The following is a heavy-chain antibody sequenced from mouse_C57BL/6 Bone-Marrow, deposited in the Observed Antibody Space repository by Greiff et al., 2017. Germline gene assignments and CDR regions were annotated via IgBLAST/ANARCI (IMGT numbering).Heavy chain of an antibody. CDR2: IRNKANNHAT. CDR3: TRGIYYYGSSSFAY. J-gene: IGHJ3*01. CDR1: GFTFSDAW. Sequence: DVMLVESGGGLVQPGGSMKLSCAASGFTFSDAWMDWVRQSPEKGLEWVAEIRNKANNHATYYAESVKGRFTISRDDSKSSVYLQMNSLRAEDTGIYYCTRGIYYYGSSSFAYWGQGTLVTVSA. D-gene: IGHD1-1*01. V-gene: IGHV6-6*01.